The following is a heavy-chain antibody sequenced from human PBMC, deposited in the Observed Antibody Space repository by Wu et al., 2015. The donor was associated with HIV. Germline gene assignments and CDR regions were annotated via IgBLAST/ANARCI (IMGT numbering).Heavy chain of an antibody. V-gene: IGHV1-69*12. CDR2: IIPIFGTA. J-gene: IGHJ6*03. CDR1: GGTFSSYA. CDR3: ALGPDPAAGMVSPDYYYYMDV. Sequence: QVQLVQSGAEVKKPGSSVKVSCKASGGTFSSYAISWVRQAPGQGLEWMGGIIPIFGTANYAQKFQGRVTITADESTSTAYMELSSLRSEDTAVYYCALGPDPAAGMVSPDYYYYMDVWGKGTTVTVSS. D-gene: IGHD6-13*01.